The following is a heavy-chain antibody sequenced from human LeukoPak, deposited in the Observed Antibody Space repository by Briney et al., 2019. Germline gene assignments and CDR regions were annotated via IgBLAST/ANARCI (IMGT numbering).Heavy chain of an antibody. D-gene: IGHD4-23*01. CDR2: ISSSSSYI. J-gene: IGHJ4*02. CDR3: ARRRWNDY. V-gene: IGHV3-21*01. Sequence: KPGGSLRLSCAASGFTFSSYSMNWVRQAPGKGLEWVSSISSSSSYIYYADSLKGRFTISRDNVKNSLYLQMNSLRADDTAVYYCARRRWNDYWGQGTLVTVSS. CDR1: GFTFSSYS.